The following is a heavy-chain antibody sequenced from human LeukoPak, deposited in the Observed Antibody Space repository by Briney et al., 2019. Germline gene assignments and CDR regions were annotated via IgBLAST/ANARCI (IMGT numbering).Heavy chain of an antibody. CDR1: GFTFSDYY. J-gene: IGHJ4*02. D-gene: IGHD3-9*01. Sequence: GGSLRLSCAASGFTFSDYYMSWIRQAPGKGLEWVSYISSSGSTIYYSDSVKGRFTISSDNAKNSLYLQMNSLRAEDTAVYYCARSTRYCDWSSFYLDYWGQGTLVTVSS. V-gene: IGHV3-11*01. CDR2: ISSSGSTI. CDR3: ARSTRYCDWSSFYLDY.